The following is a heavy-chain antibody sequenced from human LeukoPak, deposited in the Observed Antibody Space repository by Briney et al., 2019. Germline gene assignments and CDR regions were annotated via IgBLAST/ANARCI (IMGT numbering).Heavy chain of an antibody. J-gene: IGHJ4*02. CDR2: ISAYNGNT. D-gene: IGHD3-10*01. CDR1: GYTFTSYG. CDR3: ARVGLGITMVRGVIDY. V-gene: IGHV1-18*01. Sequence: ASVKVPCKASGYTFTSYGISWVRQAPGQGLEWMGWISAYNGNTNYAQKLQGRVTMTTDTSTSTAYMELRSLRSDDTAVYYCARVGLGITMVRGVIDYWGQGTLVTVSS.